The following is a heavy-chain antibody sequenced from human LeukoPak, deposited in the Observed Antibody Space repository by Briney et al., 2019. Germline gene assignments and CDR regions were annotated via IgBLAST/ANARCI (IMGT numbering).Heavy chain of an antibody. CDR2: IFYVGST. Sequence: PSETLSLTCTVSGDSIGSHYWSWIRQPPGKGLEWIGYIFYVGSTNYNPSLKSRVTISVDTSKNQFSLKLNSVTAADTAGYYCARDYYDSRGEAFDIWGQGTMVTVSS. J-gene: IGHJ3*02. CDR1: GDSIGSHY. CDR3: ARDYYDSRGEAFDI. D-gene: IGHD3-22*01. V-gene: IGHV4-59*11.